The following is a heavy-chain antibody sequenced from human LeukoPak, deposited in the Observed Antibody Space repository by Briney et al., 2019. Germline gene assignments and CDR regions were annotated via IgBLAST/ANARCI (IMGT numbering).Heavy chain of an antibody. CDR1: GFTFSSYG. J-gene: IGHJ5*02. V-gene: IGHV4-34*01. CDR2: INHSGST. Sequence: GSLRLSCAASGFTFSSYGMSWIRQPPGKGLEWIGEINHSGSTNYNPSLKSRVTISVDTSKNQFSLKLSSVTAADTAVYYCARRYNWFDPWGQGTLVTVSS. CDR3: ARRYNWFDP.